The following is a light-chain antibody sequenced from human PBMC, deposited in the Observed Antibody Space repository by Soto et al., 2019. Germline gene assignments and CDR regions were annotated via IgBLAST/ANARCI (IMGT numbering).Light chain of an antibody. V-gene: IGLV1-44*01. Sequence: QSVLTKPPSANGAPGQRVTISCSGSRSNIGSKTVNWYQQLPGTAPKLLIYSNNQRPSGVPDRFSGSKSGTSASLAISGLQSEDEADYYCATWDDSLNGLFGTGTKVTVL. J-gene: IGLJ1*01. CDR2: SNN. CDR3: ATWDDSLNGL. CDR1: RSNIGSKT.